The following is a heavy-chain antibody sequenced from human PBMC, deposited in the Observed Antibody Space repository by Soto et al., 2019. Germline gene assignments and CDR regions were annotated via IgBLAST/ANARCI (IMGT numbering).Heavy chain of an antibody. V-gene: IGHV1-46*01. Sequence: ASVKVSCKASGYTFTNNWIHWVRRAPGQGLEWMATINPSGGNTNYAHKFQGRVTMTRDTSTSTVYMELSSLTPEDTAVYYCARDHSIASSGAWWLDPWGQGTLVTVSS. D-gene: IGHD6-13*01. CDR2: INPSGGNT. CDR3: ARDHSIASSGAWWLDP. CDR1: GYTFTNNW. J-gene: IGHJ5*02.